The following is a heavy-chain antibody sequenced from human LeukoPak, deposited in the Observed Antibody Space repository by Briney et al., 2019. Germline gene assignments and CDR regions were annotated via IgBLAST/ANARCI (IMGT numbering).Heavy chain of an antibody. V-gene: IGHV1-18*01. CDR3: ARDEGGIAASGPYYFDY. CDR2: ISAYNGNT. D-gene: IGHD6-13*01. Sequence: ASVKVSCKASGYTFTSYGISWARQAPGQGLEWMGRISAYNGNTNYAQKLQGRVTMTTDTSTSTAYMELRSLRSDDTAVYYCARDEGGIAASGPYYFDYWGQGTLVTVSS. CDR1: GYTFTSYG. J-gene: IGHJ4*02.